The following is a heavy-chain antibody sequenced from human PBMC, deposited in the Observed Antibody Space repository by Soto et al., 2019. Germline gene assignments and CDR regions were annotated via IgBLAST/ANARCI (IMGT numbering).Heavy chain of an antibody. Sequence: LRLSCAASGFTFSSYGMHWVRQAPGKGLGWVAVISYDGSNKYYADSVKGRFTISRDNSKNTLYLQMNSLRAEDTAVYYCAKALIAARRVYYYGMDVWGQGTTVTVSS. V-gene: IGHV3-30*18. CDR2: ISYDGSNK. J-gene: IGHJ6*02. CDR1: GFTFSSYG. D-gene: IGHD6-13*01. CDR3: AKALIAARRVYYYGMDV.